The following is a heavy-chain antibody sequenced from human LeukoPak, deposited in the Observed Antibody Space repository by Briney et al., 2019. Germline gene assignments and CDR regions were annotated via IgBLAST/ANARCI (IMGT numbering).Heavy chain of an antibody. Sequence: GGSLRLSCVVSGFIXSXYAMTWVXXAPGKXXXXVSXISDSGGSTNYADSVKGRFIISRDNSRDTLYLQMDSLRAEDTAVYYCAPDLRGSDWSRDDWGQGTLVTVSS. CDR1: GFIXSXYA. CDR3: APDLRGSDWSRDD. CDR2: ISDSGGST. D-gene: IGHD3-9*01. V-gene: IGHV3-23*01. J-gene: IGHJ4*02.